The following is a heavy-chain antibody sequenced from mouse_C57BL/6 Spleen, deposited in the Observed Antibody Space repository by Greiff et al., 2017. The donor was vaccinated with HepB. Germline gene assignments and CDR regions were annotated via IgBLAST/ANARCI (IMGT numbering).Heavy chain of an antibody. V-gene: IGHV14-3*01. J-gene: IGHJ2*01. D-gene: IGHD1-1*01. CDR3: ARPSITTVVATDYFDY. CDR2: IDPANGNT. Sequence: EVQLVESVAELVRPGASVKLSCTASGFNIKNTYMHWVKQRPEQGLEWIGRIDPANGNTKYAPKFQGKATITADTSSNTAYLQLSSLTSEDTAIYYCARPSITTVVATDYFDYWGQGTTLTVSS. CDR1: GFNIKNTY.